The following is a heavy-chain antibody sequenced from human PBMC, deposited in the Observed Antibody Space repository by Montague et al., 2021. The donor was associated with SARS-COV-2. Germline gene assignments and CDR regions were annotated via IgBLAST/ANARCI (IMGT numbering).Heavy chain of an antibody. J-gene: IGHJ6*02. CDR1: GGSISSGNYY. CDR2: MYYSGST. D-gene: IGHD2-15*01. V-gene: IGHV4-39*07. CDR3: ARDDIVLQGVTKCMDV. Sequence: SETLSLTCTVSGGSISSGNYYWGWIRQPPGKGLEWIGNMYYSGSTYYNPSLKSRVTISIDTSKNQFSLKLSSVTAADTAVYYCARDDIVLQGVTKCMDVWGQGTTVTVSS.